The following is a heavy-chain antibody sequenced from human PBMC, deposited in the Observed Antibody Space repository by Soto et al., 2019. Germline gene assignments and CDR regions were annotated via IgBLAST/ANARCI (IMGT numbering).Heavy chain of an antibody. D-gene: IGHD3-3*01. V-gene: IGHV1-69*02. CDR3: ARDAMYYDFWSGYYGAFDI. Sequence: QVQLVQSGAEVKKPGSSVKVSCKASGGTFSSYTISWVRQAPGQGLEWMGRIIPILGIANYAQKFQGRVKITADKSTSTAYMELSSLRSEDTAVYYCARDAMYYDFWSGYYGAFDIWGQGTMVTVSS. CDR2: IIPILGIA. J-gene: IGHJ3*02. CDR1: GGTFSSYT.